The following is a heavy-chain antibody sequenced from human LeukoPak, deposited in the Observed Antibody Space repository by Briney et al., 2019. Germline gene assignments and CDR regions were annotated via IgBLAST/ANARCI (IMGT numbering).Heavy chain of an antibody. D-gene: IGHD3-10*01. Sequence: ASVKVSCKASGYTFTSYYMNWVRQAPGQGLERMGIINPSGGSTSYAQKFQGRVTMTRDTSTSTVYMELSSLRSEDTAVYYCARDRVVRGVIKYWFDPWGQGTLVTVSS. CDR1: GYTFTSYY. CDR2: INPSGGST. V-gene: IGHV1-46*01. J-gene: IGHJ5*02. CDR3: ARDRVVRGVIKYWFDP.